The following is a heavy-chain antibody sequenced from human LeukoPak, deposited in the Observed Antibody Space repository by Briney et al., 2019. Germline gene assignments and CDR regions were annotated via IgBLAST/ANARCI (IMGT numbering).Heavy chain of an antibody. CDR3: ASSRSLDFWSGYSGY. Sequence: ASVKVSCKASGYTFSGYYMHWVRQAPGQGLEWMGRINPNSGDTNYAQKFQGRVTITTDESTSTAYMELSSLRSEDTAVYYCASSRSLDFWSGYSGYWGQGTLVTVSS. J-gene: IGHJ4*02. CDR1: GYTFSGYY. CDR2: INPNSGDT. V-gene: IGHV1-2*06. D-gene: IGHD3-3*01.